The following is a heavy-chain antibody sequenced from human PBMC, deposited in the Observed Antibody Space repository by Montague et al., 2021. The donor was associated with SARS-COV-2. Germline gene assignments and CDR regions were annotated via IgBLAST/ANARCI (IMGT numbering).Heavy chain of an antibody. V-gene: IGHV4-39*07. J-gene: IGHJ6*02. CDR3: GLGRGFAVGNHYYYTYGLDV. D-gene: IGHD3-10*01. CDR1: VGSIRSSSHF. Sequence: SETLSLTCTVSVGSIRSSSHFWGWFRQPPGQRLEWIGTISYSGSTYYSPSLKSRVIISADTSKNQFSLNLRSVTAADTAVYFCGLGRGFAVGNHYYYTYGLDVWGQGTTVTVSS. CDR2: ISYSGST.